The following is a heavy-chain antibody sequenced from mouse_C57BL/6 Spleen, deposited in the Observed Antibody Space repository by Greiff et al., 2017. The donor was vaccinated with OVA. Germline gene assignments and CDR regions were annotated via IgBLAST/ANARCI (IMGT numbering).Heavy chain of an antibody. CDR3: TRSLSIATVVATYWYFDV. J-gene: IGHJ1*03. Sequence: QVQLKQPGAELVKPGASVKMSCKASGYTFTSYWITWVKQRPGQGLAWIGDIYPGSGSTNYNEKFKSKATLTVDTSSSTAYMQLSSLTSDDSAVYYCTRSLSIATVVATYWYFDVRGTGTTVTVAS. D-gene: IGHD1-1*01. CDR1: GYTFTSYW. CDR2: IYPGSGST. V-gene: IGHV1-55*01.